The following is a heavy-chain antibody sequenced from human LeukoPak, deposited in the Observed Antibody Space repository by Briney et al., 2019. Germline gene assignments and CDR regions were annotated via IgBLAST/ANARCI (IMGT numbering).Heavy chain of an antibody. Sequence: GGSLRLSCAASGVTFSDHWTSWVRQAPGKGLGWVANITPDGSEKNYVDSVKGRFTISRDNAKNSLYLQMSSLRAEDSAVYYCVTGGHYSGSWGQGSLVTVSS. D-gene: IGHD3-22*01. J-gene: IGHJ5*02. CDR2: ITPDGSEK. CDR1: GVTFSDHW. CDR3: VTGGHYSGS. V-gene: IGHV3-7*01.